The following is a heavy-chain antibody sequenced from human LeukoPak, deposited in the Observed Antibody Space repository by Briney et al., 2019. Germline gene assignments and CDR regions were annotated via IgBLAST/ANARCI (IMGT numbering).Heavy chain of an antibody. Sequence: GGSLRLSCAASGFTFSSYEMNWVRQAPGKGLERVSYISSSGSTIYYADSVKGRFTISRDNAKNSLYLQMNSLRAEDTAVYYCAELGITMIGGAWGKGTTVTISS. CDR3: AELGITMIGGA. CDR2: ISSSGSTI. V-gene: IGHV3-48*03. J-gene: IGHJ6*04. D-gene: IGHD3-10*02. CDR1: GFTFSSYE.